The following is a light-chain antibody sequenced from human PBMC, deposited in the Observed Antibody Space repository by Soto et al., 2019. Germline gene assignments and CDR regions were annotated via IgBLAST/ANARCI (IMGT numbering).Light chain of an antibody. CDR2: HNN. CDR1: SSNIVAGYH. CDR3: KSYDNSLSGYV. V-gene: IGLV1-40*01. Sequence: QALRKQPPSVSGARGQRFTISCTGTSSNIVAGYHVHWYQQHPGIAPKLLISHNNNRPSGVPDRFSGSKSDTSASLAITGLQAEDEADYYCKSYDNSLSGYVFGTGTKVTVL. J-gene: IGLJ1*01.